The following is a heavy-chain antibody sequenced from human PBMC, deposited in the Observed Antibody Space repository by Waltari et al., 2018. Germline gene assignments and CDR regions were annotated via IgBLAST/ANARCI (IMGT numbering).Heavy chain of an antibody. J-gene: IGHJ3*02. V-gene: IGHV4-39*07. D-gene: IGHD2-2*01. CDR3: ARDFYVPRDGGVPAAHVRAFDI. CDR2: IYYSGST. Sequence: QLQLQESGPGLVKPSETLSLTCTVSGGSISSSSYYWGWLRQPPGKGLEWIGSIYYSGSTYYNPSLKSRVTISVDTSKNQFSLKLSSVTAADTAVYYCARDFYVPRDGGVPAAHVRAFDIWGQGTMVTVSS. CDR1: GGSISSSSYY.